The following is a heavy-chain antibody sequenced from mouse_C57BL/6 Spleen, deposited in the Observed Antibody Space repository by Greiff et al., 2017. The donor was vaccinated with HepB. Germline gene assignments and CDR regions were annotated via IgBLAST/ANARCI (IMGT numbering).Heavy chain of an antibody. CDR1: GYTFTDYY. CDR3: AEGDGNSAY. D-gene: IGHD2-1*01. CDR2: IYPGSGNT. Sequence: VQLQQSGAELVRPGASVKLSCKASGYTFTDYYINWVKQRPGQGLEWIARIYPGSGNTYYNEKFKGKATLTAEKSSSTAYMQLSSLTSEDSAVYFGAEGDGNSAYWGQGTLVTVSA. J-gene: IGHJ3*01. V-gene: IGHV1-76*01.